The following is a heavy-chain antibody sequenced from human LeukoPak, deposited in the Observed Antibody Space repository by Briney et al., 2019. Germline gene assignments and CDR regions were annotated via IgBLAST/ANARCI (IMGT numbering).Heavy chain of an antibody. V-gene: IGHV4-59*01. CDR2: IYYSGST. J-gene: IGHJ4*02. CDR3: ATANLRNYYDSSGYYTD. Sequence: SETLSLTCTVSGGSISSYYWSWIRQPPGKGLEWIGYIYYSGSTNYNPSLKSRVTISVDTSKNQFSLKLSSVTAADTAAYYCATANLRNYYDSSGYYTDWGQGTLVTVSS. D-gene: IGHD3-22*01. CDR1: GGSISSYY.